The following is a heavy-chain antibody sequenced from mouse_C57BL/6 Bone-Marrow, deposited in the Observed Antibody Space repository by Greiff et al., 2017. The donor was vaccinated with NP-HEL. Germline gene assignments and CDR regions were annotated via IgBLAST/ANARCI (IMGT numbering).Heavy chain of an antibody. CDR2: IDPEDGDT. Sequence: EVQLQQSGAELVRPGASVKLSCTASGFNIKDYYMHWVKQRPEQGLEWIGRIDPEDGDTEYATKFQGKATMTADTSSNTAYLQLSSLTSEDTAVYYCGGGNFAMDYWGQGTSVTVSS. V-gene: IGHV14-1*01. J-gene: IGHJ4*01. CDR1: GFNIKDYY. CDR3: GGGNFAMDY.